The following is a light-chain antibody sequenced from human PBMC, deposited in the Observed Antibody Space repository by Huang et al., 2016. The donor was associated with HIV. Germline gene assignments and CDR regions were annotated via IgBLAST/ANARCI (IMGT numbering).Light chain of an antibody. CDR3: QQYQDWPGT. Sequence: EIVMTQSPGTLSLSPGERATLSCRPSQSVSSNLAWYQHKPGQAPRLLIYGASPRATGVPARFRGSGSGTEVTHTINSRQSDDFVVYYCQQYQDWPGTCGQGTEVDIK. CDR2: GAS. J-gene: IGKJ1*01. CDR1: QSVSSN. V-gene: IGKV3-15*01.